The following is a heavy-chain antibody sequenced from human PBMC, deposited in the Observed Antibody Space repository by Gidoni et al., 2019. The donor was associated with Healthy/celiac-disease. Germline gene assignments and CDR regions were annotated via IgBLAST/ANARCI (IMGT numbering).Heavy chain of an antibody. CDR1: GFTFSSYA. V-gene: IGHV3-23*01. CDR2: ISGSGGST. Sequence: EVQLLESGGGLVQPGGSMRLSCAASGFTFSSYAMSWVRQAPGKGLEWVSAISGSGGSTYYADSVKGRFTISRDNSKNTLYLQMNSLRAEDTAVYYCAKDRMMTTGGSDYWGQGTLVTVSS. J-gene: IGHJ4*02. D-gene: IGHD1-26*01. CDR3: AKDRMMTTGGSDY.